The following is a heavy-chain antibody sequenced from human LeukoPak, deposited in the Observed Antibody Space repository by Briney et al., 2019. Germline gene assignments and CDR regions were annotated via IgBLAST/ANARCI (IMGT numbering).Heavy chain of an antibody. D-gene: IGHD3-9*01. J-gene: IGHJ4*02. CDR1: GFTFSNYW. V-gene: IGHV3-74*01. Sequence: PGGSLRLSCAASGFTFSNYWMHWVRKAPGKGLVWVSRIKGDGSSTSYADSVKGRFTISRDNAKKMLYLQMNSLRAEDTAVYYCAKGPWDFELDYWGQGTLVTVSS. CDR2: IKGDGSST. CDR3: AKGPWDFELDY.